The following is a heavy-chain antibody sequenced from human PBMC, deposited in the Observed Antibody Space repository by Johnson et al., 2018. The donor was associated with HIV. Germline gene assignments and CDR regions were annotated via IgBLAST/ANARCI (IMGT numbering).Heavy chain of an antibody. Sequence: VQLVESGGGVVQPGRSLRLSCEASGFTFRSYWMHWVRQAPGKGLEWVAVISYDGSKKYYADTVKGRFTISRDNSKNTLYLQMTSLRQDDTAVYYCAKMLDLGDDGSDIWGQGTMVTVSS. CDR2: ISYDGSKK. D-gene: IGHD3/OR15-3a*01. V-gene: IGHV3-30*18. CDR3: AKMLDLGDDGSDI. J-gene: IGHJ3*02. CDR1: GFTFRSYW.